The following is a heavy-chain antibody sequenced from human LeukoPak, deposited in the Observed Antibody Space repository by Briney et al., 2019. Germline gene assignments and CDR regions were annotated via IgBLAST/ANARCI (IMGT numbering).Heavy chain of an antibody. Sequence: SETLSLTCTVSGGSISSGGYSWSWIRQPPGKGLEWIGYIYYSGSTYYNPSLKSRVTISIDTSKNQFSLKLSSVTAADTAVYYCARDSDMITFGKIPGGFDPWGQGTLVTVSS. CDR2: IYYSGST. J-gene: IGHJ5*02. CDR1: GGSISSGGYS. D-gene: IGHD3-16*01. CDR3: ARDSDMITFGKIPGGFDP. V-gene: IGHV4-30-4*07.